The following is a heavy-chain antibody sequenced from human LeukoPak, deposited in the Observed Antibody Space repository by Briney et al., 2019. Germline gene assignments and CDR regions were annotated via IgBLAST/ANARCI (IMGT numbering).Heavy chain of an antibody. V-gene: IGHV3-48*03. CDR2: ISSSGSTI. J-gene: IGHJ6*03. D-gene: IGHD6-19*01. Sequence: PGGSLRLSCAASGFTFSSYEMHWVRQAPGKGLEWVSYISSSGSTIYYADSVKGRFTISRDNAKNSLYLQMNSLRAEDTAVYYCDAAGYYYYMDVWGKGTTVTVSS. CDR1: GFTFSSYE. CDR3: DAAGYYYYMDV.